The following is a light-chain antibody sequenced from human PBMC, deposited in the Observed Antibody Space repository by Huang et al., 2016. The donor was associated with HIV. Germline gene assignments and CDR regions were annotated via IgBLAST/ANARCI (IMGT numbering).Light chain of an antibody. Sequence: GDRVTITCRASQSFTTWLAWYQKKPGKAPKLLIYDVSSLESGVPSRFSGSGSGTEFTLTISSLQPDDFATYYCQQYDGYPWTFGQGTKVEIK. CDR1: QSFTTW. CDR3: QQYDGYPWT. CDR2: DVS. V-gene: IGKV1-5*01. J-gene: IGKJ1*01.